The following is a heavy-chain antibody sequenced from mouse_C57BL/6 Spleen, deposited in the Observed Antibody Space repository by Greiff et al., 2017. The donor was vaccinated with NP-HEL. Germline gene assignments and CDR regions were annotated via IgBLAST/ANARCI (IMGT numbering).Heavy chain of an antibody. CDR1: GYTFTSYT. CDR3: ARSGLYDYDGYYYAMDY. D-gene: IGHD2-4*01. CDR2: INPSSGYT. Sequence: QVQLKQSGAELARPGASVKMSCKASGYTFTSYTMHWVKQRPGQGLEWIGYINPSSGYTKYNQKFKDKPTLTADKSSSTAYMQLSSLTSEDSAVYYCARSGLYDYDGYYYAMDYWGQGTSVTVSS. V-gene: IGHV1-4*01. J-gene: IGHJ4*01.